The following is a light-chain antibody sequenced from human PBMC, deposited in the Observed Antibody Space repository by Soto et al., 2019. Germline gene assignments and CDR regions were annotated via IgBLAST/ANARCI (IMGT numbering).Light chain of an antibody. CDR3: QQYGSSPRLT. CDR1: QSVSSSY. CDR2: GAS. J-gene: IGKJ4*01. V-gene: IGKV3-20*01. Sequence: EIVLTQSPGTLSLSPGERATLSCRASQSVSSSYLAWYQQKPAQAPSLIXYGASTRATGIPDRFSGSGSGTDFTLTISRLEPEDFAVYYCQQYGSSPRLTFGGGTKVDIK.